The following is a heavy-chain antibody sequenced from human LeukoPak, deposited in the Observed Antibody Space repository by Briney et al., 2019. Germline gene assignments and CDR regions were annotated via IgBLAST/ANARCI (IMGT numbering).Heavy chain of an antibody. CDR1: RFTFSNFA. CDR2: ISYDGSNK. J-gene: IGHJ4*02. V-gene: IGHV3-30*04. Sequence: PGGSLRLSCAASRFTFSNFAIHWVRQAPGKGLEWVSIISYDGSNKYYADSVKGRFTISRDNSKNTLYLRVNSLRAEDTAVYYCARGDIVVVPTAMPLDYWGQGTLVTVSS. CDR3: ARGDIVVVPTAMPLDY. D-gene: IGHD2-2*01.